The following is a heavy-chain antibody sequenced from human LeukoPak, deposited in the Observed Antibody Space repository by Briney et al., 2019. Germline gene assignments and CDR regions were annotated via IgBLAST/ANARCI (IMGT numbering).Heavy chain of an antibody. D-gene: IGHD5-18*01. Sequence: GGSLRLSCAASGFTVSSNYMGWVRQAPGKGLEWVSVIYSGGSTYYADSVKGRFTISRHNSNNTLYLQMNSLRSDDTAVYYCARTMGNWDGYTVPFDYWGQGSLVTVSS. CDR3: ARTMGNWDGYTVPFDY. CDR2: IYSGGST. CDR1: GFTVSSNY. J-gene: IGHJ4*02. V-gene: IGHV3-53*04.